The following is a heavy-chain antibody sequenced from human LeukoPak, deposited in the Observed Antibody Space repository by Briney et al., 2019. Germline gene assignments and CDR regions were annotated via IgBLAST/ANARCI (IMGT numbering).Heavy chain of an antibody. CDR3: ARVSLIKGENWFDP. V-gene: IGHV4-39*07. J-gene: IGHJ5*02. CDR2: ISYSGST. CDR1: GGSISSSSYD. Sequence: PSETLSLTCTVSGGSISSSSYDWGWIRQPPGKGLEWTGSISYSGSTYYNPSLKSRLTISVDTSKNHFSLKLSSVTTADTAVYYCARVSLIKGENWFDPWGQGTLVTVSS. D-gene: IGHD3-16*01.